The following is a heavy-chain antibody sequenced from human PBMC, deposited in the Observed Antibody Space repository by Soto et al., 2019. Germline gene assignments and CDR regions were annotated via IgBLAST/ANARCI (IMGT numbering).Heavy chain of an antibody. CDR1: GFTFDDYA. V-gene: IGHV3-9*01. CDR3: AKYRKTTVTPDAFDI. D-gene: IGHD4-17*01. CDR2: ISWNSGSI. J-gene: IGHJ3*02. Sequence: EVQLVESGGGLVQPGRSLRLSCAASGFTFDDYAMHWVRQAPGKGLEWVSGISWNSGSIGYADSVKGRFTISRDNAKNSLYLQMNSLRAEDTALYYYAKYRKTTVTPDAFDIWGQGTMVTVSS.